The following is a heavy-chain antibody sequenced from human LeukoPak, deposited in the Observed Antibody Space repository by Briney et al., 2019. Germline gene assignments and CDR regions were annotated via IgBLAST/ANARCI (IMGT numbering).Heavy chain of an antibody. J-gene: IGHJ6*03. V-gene: IGHV3-11*04. CDR1: GFTFSDYY. Sequence: GGSLRLSCAASGFTFSDYYMSWIRQAPGKGLEWVSYISSSGSTIYYADSVKGRFTISRDNAKNSLYLQMNSLRAEDTAVYYCARDKENDFWSGYYTKYYMDVWGKGTTVTVSS. D-gene: IGHD3-3*01. CDR3: ARDKENDFWSGYYTKYYMDV. CDR2: ISSSGSTI.